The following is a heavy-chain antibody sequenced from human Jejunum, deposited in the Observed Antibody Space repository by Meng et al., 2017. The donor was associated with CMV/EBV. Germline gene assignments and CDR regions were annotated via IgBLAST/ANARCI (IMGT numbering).Heavy chain of an antibody. J-gene: IGHJ4*02. V-gene: IGHV3-30*03. CDR2: ISFNGRNK. D-gene: IGHD3-9*01. Sequence: TFTNYAMDWVRQAPGKGLECVAIISFNGRNKYYADSVKGRLTVSRDDSKNTIYLEMSSLRPEDTAVYYCARQQGYFDSTMAYFDSWGQGTPVTVSS. CDR3: ARQQGYFDSTMAYFDS. CDR1: TFTNYA.